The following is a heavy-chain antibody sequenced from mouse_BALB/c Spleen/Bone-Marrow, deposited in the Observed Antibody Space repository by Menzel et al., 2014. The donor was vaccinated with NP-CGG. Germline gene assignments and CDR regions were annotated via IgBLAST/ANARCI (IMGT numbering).Heavy chain of an antibody. V-gene: IGHV1-9*01. D-gene: IGHD2-10*01. CDR1: GYTFSSYW. J-gene: IGHJ4*01. Sequence: QVHVKQSGAELMKPGASMKISCKATGYTFSSYWIEWVKQRPGHGLEWIGEILPGSGSTSYNERFKGKATFTADTSSNTAYMQLSSLTSEDSAVYYCARAYYVNYDAMDYWGQGTSVTVPS. CDR3: ARAYYVNYDAMDY. CDR2: ILPGSGST.